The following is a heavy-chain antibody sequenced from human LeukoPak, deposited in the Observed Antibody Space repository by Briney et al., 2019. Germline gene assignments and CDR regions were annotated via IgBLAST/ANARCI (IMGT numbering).Heavy chain of an antibody. J-gene: IGHJ4*02. CDR3: ARDQYGDYDY. CDR1: GFTFDDYA. D-gene: IGHD4-17*01. V-gene: IGHV3-9*01. Sequence: GGSLRFSCAASGFTFDDYAMHWVRQAPGKGLEWVSGISWNSGSIGYADSVKGRFTISRDNAKNTLYLQMNSLRAEDTAVYYCARDQYGDYDYWGQGTLVTVSS. CDR2: ISWNSGSI.